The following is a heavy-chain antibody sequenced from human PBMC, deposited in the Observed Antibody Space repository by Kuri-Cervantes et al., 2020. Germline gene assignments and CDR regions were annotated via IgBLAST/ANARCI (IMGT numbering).Heavy chain of an antibody. Sequence: GGSLRLSCAASGFTFDDYAMHWVRQAPGKGLEWVSGITGISVTYYADSVKGRFTISRDNSKNTAYLQMNSLRAEDTALYYCAKVDCSGGNCYDYYWGQGTLVTVSS. V-gene: IGHV3-23*01. J-gene: IGHJ4*02. D-gene: IGHD2-15*01. CDR1: GFTFDDYA. CDR3: AKVDCSGGNCYDYY. CDR2: ITGISVT.